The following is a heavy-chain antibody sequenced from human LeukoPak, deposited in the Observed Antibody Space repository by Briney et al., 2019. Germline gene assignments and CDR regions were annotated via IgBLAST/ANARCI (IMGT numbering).Heavy chain of an antibody. CDR1: GFTFSSYE. V-gene: IGHV3-48*03. J-gene: IGHJ6*02. Sequence: PGGSLRLSCAASGFTFSSYEMNWVRQAPGKGLEWVSYISSSGSTIYYADSVKGRFTISRDNAKNSLYLQMNSLRAEDTAVYYCAREDDDSSGYYYSGYYYGMDVWGQGTTVTVSS. CDR3: AREDDDSSGYYYSGYYYGMDV. D-gene: IGHD3-22*01. CDR2: ISSSGSTI.